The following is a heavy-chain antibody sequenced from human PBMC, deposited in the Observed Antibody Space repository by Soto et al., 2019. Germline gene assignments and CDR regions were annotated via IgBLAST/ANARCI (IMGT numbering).Heavy chain of an antibody. V-gene: IGHV3-23*01. D-gene: IGHD3-10*01. J-gene: IGHJ6*02. CDR3: AKDMLTMVRGVPRYYYYGMDV. CDR1: GFTFSSYA. Sequence: WWSLRLSCAASGFTFSSYAMSWVRQAPGKGLEWVSAISGSGGSTYYADSVKGRFTISRDNSKNTLYLQMNSLRAEDTAVYYCAKDMLTMVRGVPRYYYYGMDVWGQGTTVTVSS. CDR2: ISGSGGST.